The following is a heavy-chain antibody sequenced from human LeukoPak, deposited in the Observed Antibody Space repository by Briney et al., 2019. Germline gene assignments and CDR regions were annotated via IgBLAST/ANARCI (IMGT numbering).Heavy chain of an antibody. J-gene: IGHJ4*02. CDR3: VKDHYGSGDY. V-gene: IGHV3-64D*06. Sequence: GGSLRLSCAASGFNFSSYAMHWVRQAPGKGPEYVSAITSDGGTTYYADSVKGRFTISRDNSKNTLYLQMSSLRPEDTAVYYCVKDHYGSGDYWGQGTLVTVSS. CDR2: ITSDGGTT. CDR1: GFNFSSYA. D-gene: IGHD3-10*01.